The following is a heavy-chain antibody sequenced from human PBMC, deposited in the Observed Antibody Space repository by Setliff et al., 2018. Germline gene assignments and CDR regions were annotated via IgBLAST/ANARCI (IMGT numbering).Heavy chain of an antibody. CDR3: ARGSYYDSSGYSPDFFDY. V-gene: IGHV4-61*05. J-gene: IGHJ4*02. D-gene: IGHD3-22*01. CDR1: GGSISSSSYY. CDR2: IHYSGNT. Sequence: SETLSLTCTVSGGSISSSSYYWGWIRQPPGKGLEWIGYIHYSGNTNYNPSLKSRVTISLDTSKNQFSLKLSSVTAADTAVYYCARGSYYDSSGYSPDFFDYWGQGTLVTVSS.